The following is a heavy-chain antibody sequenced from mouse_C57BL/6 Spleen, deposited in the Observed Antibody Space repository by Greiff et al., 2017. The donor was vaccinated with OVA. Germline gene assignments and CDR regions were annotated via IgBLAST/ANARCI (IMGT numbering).Heavy chain of an antibody. CDR2: IDPETGGT. CDR3: TREDYYGSAWFAY. CDR1: GYTFTDYE. Sequence: VQLQQSGAELVRPGASVTLSCKASGYTFTDYEMHWVKQTPVHGLEWIGAIDPETGGTAYNQKFKGKAILTADKSSSTAYMELRSLTSEDSAVYYCTREDYYGSAWFAYWGQGTLVTVSA. D-gene: IGHD1-1*01. J-gene: IGHJ3*01. V-gene: IGHV1-15*01.